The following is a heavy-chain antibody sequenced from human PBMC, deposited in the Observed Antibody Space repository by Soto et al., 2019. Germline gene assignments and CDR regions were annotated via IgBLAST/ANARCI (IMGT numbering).Heavy chain of an antibody. CDR2: ISYDGSNK. CDR1: GFTFSSYA. Sequence: PGGSLRLSCAASGFTFSSYAMHWVRQAPGKGLEWVAVISYDGSNKYYADSVKGRFTISRDNSKNTLYLQMNSLRAEDTAVYYCARDATLIAAALIYYFDYWGQGTLVTVSS. CDR3: ARDATLIAAALIYYFDY. D-gene: IGHD6-13*01. V-gene: IGHV3-30-3*01. J-gene: IGHJ4*02.